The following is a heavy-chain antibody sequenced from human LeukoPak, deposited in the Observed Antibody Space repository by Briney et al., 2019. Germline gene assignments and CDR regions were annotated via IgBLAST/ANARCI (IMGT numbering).Heavy chain of an antibody. J-gene: IGHJ4*02. CDR3: ARRAGGYSHPYDY. Sequence: GGPLRLSCAASGFTFSSYWMHWVRQAPGKGLVWVSRINSDGSSTSYADSVKGRFTISRDISKNTLYLQMSSLRAEDTAVYYCARRAGGYSHPYDYWGQGVLVTVSS. V-gene: IGHV3-74*01. CDR2: INSDGSST. D-gene: IGHD4-23*01. CDR1: GFTFSSYW.